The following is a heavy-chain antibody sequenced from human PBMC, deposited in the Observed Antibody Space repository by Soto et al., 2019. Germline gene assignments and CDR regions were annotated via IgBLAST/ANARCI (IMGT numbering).Heavy chain of an antibody. D-gene: IGHD5-18*01. CDR2: INHSGST. J-gene: IGHJ4*02. Sequence: PSETLSLTCAVYGGSFSGYYWSWIRQPPGKGLEWIGEINHSGSTNYNPSLKSRVTISVDTSKNQFSLKLSSVTAADTAVYYCARVSKFRLRYSYGTDYWGQGTLVTVSS. CDR3: ARVSKFRLRYSYGTDY. V-gene: IGHV4-34*01. CDR1: GGSFSGYY.